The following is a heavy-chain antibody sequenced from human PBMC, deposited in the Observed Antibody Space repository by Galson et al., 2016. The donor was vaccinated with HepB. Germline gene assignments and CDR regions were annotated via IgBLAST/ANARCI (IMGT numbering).Heavy chain of an antibody. CDR3: VRDHYDSSGYPYNWFDP. J-gene: IGHJ5*02. Sequence: SCKASGYTFTSYNVHWVRQAPGQGLEWMGIINPSGGSTSYAQKFQGRVTMTRDTSTSTAYMELSSLRSEDTAVYYCVRDHYDSSGYPYNWFDPWGQGTLVTVSS. D-gene: IGHD3-22*01. CDR2: INPSGGST. V-gene: IGHV1-46*01. CDR1: GYTFTSYN.